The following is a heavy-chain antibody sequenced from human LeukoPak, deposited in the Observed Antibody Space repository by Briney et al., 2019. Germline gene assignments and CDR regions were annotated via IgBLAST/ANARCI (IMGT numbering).Heavy chain of an antibody. CDR2: IYSGGSP. CDR1: GFTVSSNY. Sequence: GGSLRLSCAASGFTVSSNYMSWVRQAPGKGLEWVSVIYSGGSPYYADSVKGRFTISRDNSKNTLYLQMNSLRAEDTAVYYCAREGNYYDSSGYPFDYWGQGTLVTVSS. J-gene: IGHJ4*02. D-gene: IGHD3-22*01. V-gene: IGHV3-53*01. CDR3: AREGNYYDSSGYPFDY.